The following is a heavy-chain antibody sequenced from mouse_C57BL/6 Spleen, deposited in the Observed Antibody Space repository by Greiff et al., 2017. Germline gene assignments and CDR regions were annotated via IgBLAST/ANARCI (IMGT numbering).Heavy chain of an antibody. Sequence: QVQLQQSGAELVRPGASVTLSCKASGYTFTDYEMHWVKQTPVHGLEWIGAIGPETGGTASNQKFKGKAILTADKSSSTAYMELRSLTSEDSAVYYCTRLHYYGSSYDYWGQGTTLTVSS. D-gene: IGHD1-1*01. CDR1: GYTFTDYE. CDR3: TRLHYYGSSYDY. CDR2: IGPETGGT. V-gene: IGHV1-15*01. J-gene: IGHJ2*01.